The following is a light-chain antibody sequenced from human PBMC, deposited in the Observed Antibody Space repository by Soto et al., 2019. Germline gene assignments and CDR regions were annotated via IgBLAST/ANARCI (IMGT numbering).Light chain of an antibody. J-gene: IGLJ1*01. Sequence: QSALTQPASVSGSPGQSITISCTGTSSDVGGYNYVSWYQQHPGKAPKLMIYEVSSRPSGVSNRFSGSKSGNTASLTISGLQAEDEADYYCSSYTSSNTLNYVFGTGTKVT. CDR2: EVS. V-gene: IGLV2-14*01. CDR1: SSDVGGYNY. CDR3: SSYTSSNTLNYV.